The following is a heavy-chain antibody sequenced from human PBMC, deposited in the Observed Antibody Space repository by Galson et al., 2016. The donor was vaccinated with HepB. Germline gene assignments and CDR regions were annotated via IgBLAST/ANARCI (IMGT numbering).Heavy chain of an antibody. V-gene: IGHV4-31*03. Sequence: TLSLTCSVSDDSMTRPGYYWTWIRQPPGGGLEWIGYIHYSGITFYNPSLRSRVIISLDMSKNQFTLRLTSVTAADTGVYYCARDGSYDSLAGFYNGWFDPWGQGTLVTVSS. CDR2: IHYSGIT. J-gene: IGHJ5*02. D-gene: IGHD3-9*01. CDR3: ARDGSYDSLAGFYNGWFDP. CDR1: DDSMTRPGYY.